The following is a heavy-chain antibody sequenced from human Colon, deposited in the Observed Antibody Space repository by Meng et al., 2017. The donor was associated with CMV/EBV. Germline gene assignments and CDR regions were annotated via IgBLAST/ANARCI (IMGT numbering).Heavy chain of an antibody. J-gene: IGHJ4*02. V-gene: IGHV3-7*01. CDR1: GLTFSSYW. D-gene: IGHD1-14*01. CDR2: ISPDGSVT. CDR3: LTETSFKGLDY. Sequence: GGPLRPSCEVPGLTFSSYWMAWARQVPGKDLKWVANISPDGSVTYYVDAVTGRFTISRDNTKASFYLQMTSLRAEDTAVYYCLTETSFKGLDYWGQGSLVTVSS.